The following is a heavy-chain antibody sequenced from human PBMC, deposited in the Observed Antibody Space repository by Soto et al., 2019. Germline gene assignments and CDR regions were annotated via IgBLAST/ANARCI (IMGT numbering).Heavy chain of an antibody. CDR1: GGSISSSSYY. CDR3: ASGYYYDSSGYLPFDY. CDR2: IYYSGST. V-gene: IGHV4-39*01. Sequence: SETLSLTCTVSGGSISSSSYYWGWIRQPPGKGLEWIGSIYYSGSTYYNPSLKSRVTISVDTSKNQFSLKLSSVTAADTAVYYCASGYYYDSSGYLPFDYWGQGTLVTVSS. D-gene: IGHD3-22*01. J-gene: IGHJ4*02.